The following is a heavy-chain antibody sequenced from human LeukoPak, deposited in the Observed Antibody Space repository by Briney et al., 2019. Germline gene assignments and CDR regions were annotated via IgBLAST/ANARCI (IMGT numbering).Heavy chain of an antibody. CDR2: VTYSGST. V-gene: IGHV4-59*01. Sequence: SETLSLTCTVSGGSIGNFYWTWIRQPPGKGLEWIGFVTYSGSTNYNPSLKSRVTISVDTSKNQFSLKLSSVTAADTAVYYCARDIPKYYYDSSGYFLYWYFDLWGRGTLVTVSS. CDR3: ARDIPKYYYDSSGYFLYWYFDL. J-gene: IGHJ2*01. D-gene: IGHD3-22*01. CDR1: GGSIGNFY.